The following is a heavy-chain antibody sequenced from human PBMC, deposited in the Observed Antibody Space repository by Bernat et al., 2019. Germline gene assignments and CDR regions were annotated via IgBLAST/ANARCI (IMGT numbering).Heavy chain of an antibody. J-gene: IGHJ5*02. D-gene: IGHD5-18*01. V-gene: IGHV3-33*01. CDR2: IWYDGSNK. Sequence: QVQLVESGGGVVQPGRSLRLSCAVSGFTFSSYGMHWVRQAPGKGLERVAVIWYDGSNKYYADSVKGRFTISRDNSKNTLYLQMNSLRAEDTAVYYCARESSDVDTAMAPLLDSMGFDPWGQGTLVTVSS. CDR1: GFTFSSYG. CDR3: ARESSDVDTAMAPLLDSMGFDP.